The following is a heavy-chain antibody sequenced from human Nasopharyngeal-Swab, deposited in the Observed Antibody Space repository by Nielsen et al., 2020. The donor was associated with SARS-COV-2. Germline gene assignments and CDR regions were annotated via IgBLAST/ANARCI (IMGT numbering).Heavy chain of an antibody. J-gene: IGHJ6*03. V-gene: IGHV3-49*04. D-gene: IGHD1-26*01. CDR3: IRSGSYYYYYYMDV. Sequence: GGSLRLSCTASGFTFGDYAMSWVRQAPGKGLEWVGFIRSKAYGGTTEYAASVKGRFTISRDDSKSIAYLQMNSLKTEDTAVYYCIRSGSYYYYYYMDVWGKGTTVTVSS. CDR2: IRSKAYGGTT. CDR1: GFTFGDYA.